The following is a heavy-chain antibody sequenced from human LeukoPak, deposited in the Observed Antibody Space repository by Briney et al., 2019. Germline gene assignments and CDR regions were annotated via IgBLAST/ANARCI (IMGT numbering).Heavy chain of an antibody. CDR3: ASQNSGYEYYFDY. D-gene: IGHD5-12*01. Sequence: PSETLSLTCTVSGVSITTSTYYWAWIRQPPGEGLEYIGGIFYSGITYYSPSLKSRVTISVDTSKNQFSLKLSSVTAADTAVYYCASQNSGYEYYFDYWGQGTLVTVSS. CDR1: GVSITTSTYY. J-gene: IGHJ4*02. CDR2: IFYSGIT. V-gene: IGHV4-39*07.